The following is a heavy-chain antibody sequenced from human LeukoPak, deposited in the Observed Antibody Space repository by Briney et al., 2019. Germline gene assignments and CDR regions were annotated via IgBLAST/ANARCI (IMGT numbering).Heavy chain of an antibody. CDR1: GFAVGSNH. D-gene: IGHD3-16*01. J-gene: IGHJ3*02. CDR3: ARGWGSSAYASAFDI. V-gene: IGHV3-53*01. Sequence: GGSLRLSCAASGFAVGSNHLSWVRQAPGKGLEWVSVIYSDDSRYYADSVEGRFTISRDNSKNTLFLQMNSLRAEDTAVYYCARGWGSSAYASAFDIWGQGTMVTISS. CDR2: IYSDDSR.